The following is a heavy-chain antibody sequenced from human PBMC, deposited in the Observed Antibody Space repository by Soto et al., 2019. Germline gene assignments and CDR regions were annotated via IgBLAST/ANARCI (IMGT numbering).Heavy chain of an antibody. CDR3: AKCSFLEWLSVYYFDY. CDR2: ISGSGGST. CDR1: GFTFSSYA. D-gene: IGHD3-3*01. Sequence: GGSLRLSCAASGFTFSSYAMSWVRQAPGKGLEWVSAISGSGGSTYYADSVKGRFTISRDNSKNTLYLQMNSLRAEDTAVYYCAKCSFLEWLSVYYFDYWGQGTLVTVSS. V-gene: IGHV3-23*01. J-gene: IGHJ4*02.